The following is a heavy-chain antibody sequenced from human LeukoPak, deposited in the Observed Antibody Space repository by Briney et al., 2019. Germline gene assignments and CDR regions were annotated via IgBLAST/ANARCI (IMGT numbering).Heavy chain of an antibody. J-gene: IGHJ4*02. D-gene: IGHD6-19*01. CDR2: IYYSGST. CDR1: GGSISCSSYY. Sequence: PSETLSLTCTVSGGSISCSSYYWGWIRQPPGKGLEWIGSIYYSGSTYYNPSLKSRVTISVDTSKNQFSLKLSSVTAADTAVYYCARSETIAVAGGRYWGQGTLVTVSS. CDR3: ARSETIAVAGGRY. V-gene: IGHV4-39*01.